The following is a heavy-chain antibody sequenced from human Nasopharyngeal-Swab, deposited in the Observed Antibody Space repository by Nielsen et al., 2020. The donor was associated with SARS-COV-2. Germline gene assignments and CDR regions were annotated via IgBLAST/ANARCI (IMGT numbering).Heavy chain of an antibody. V-gene: IGHV3-9*01. J-gene: IGHJ4*02. CDR1: GFNFGDYA. Sequence: SLKISCAASGFNFGDYAMHLVRQAPGKGLEWVSGISWNSAGLGYADSVKGRFTISRDNAKNSLYLQMNSLRPEDTALYYCAKAFPTDYWGQGTLVTVSS. CDR3: AKAFPTDY. CDR2: ISWNSAGL.